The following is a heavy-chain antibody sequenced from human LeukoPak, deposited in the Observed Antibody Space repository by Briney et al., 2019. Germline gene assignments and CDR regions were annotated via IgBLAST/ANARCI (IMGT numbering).Heavy chain of an antibody. J-gene: IGHJ6*02. CDR1: GFTFSSYA. D-gene: IGHD5-18*01. CDR3: ARDAVDTANAV. V-gene: IGHV3-74*01. Sequence: PGKSLRLSCAASGFTFSSYAMHWVRQAPGKGLVWVSRINSDGSITSYADSVKGRFTISRDNAKNTLYLQMNSLRAEDTAVYYCARDAVDTANAVWGQGTTVTVSS. CDR2: INSDGSIT.